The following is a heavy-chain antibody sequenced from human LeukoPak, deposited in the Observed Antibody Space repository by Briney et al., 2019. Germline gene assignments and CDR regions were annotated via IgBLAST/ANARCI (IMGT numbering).Heavy chain of an antibody. V-gene: IGHV3-21*01. J-gene: IGHJ4*02. CDR2: ISSSSSYI. Sequence: GGSLRLSCAASGFTFSSYSMNWVRQAPGKGLEWVSSISSSSSYIYYADSVKGRFTISRDNSKNTLYLQMNSLRAEDTAVYYCARPGVVTGTYYFDYWGQGTLVTVSS. CDR3: ARPGVVTGTYYFDY. D-gene: IGHD2-15*01. CDR1: GFTFSSYS.